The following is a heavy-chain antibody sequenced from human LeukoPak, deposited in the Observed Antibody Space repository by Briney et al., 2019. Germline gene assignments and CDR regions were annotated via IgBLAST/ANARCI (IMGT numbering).Heavy chain of an antibody. CDR1: GFTVSSNY. Sequence: GGSLRLSCAASGFTVSSNYMSWVRQAPGKGLEWVSVIYSGGSTYYADSVKGRFTISRDNSKNTLYLQMNSLRAEDTAVYYCAREGIVATISTLLGYYYMDVWGKGTTVTVSS. CDR3: AREGIVATISTLLGYYYMDV. D-gene: IGHD5-12*01. V-gene: IGHV3-66*02. CDR2: IYSGGST. J-gene: IGHJ6*03.